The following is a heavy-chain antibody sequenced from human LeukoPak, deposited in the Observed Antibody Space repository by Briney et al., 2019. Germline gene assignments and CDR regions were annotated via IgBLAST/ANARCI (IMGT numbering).Heavy chain of an antibody. CDR1: GFTFSKYW. D-gene: IGHD6-19*01. CDR3: AIWSSGWQFDF. J-gene: IGHJ4*02. CDR2: IKEDGSDK. Sequence: GGSLRLSCAASGFTFSKYWMTWVRQAPGKGLQWVAHIKEDGSDKYYVDSVKGRFTISRDNAKTSLYLQMNSLRAEDTAVYYCAIWSSGWQFDFWGQGTLVSVSS. V-gene: IGHV3-7*05.